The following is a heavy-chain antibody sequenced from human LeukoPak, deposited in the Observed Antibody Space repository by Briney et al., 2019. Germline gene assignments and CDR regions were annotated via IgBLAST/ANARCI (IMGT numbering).Heavy chain of an antibody. V-gene: IGHV5-51*04. D-gene: IGHD2-2*01. Sequence: KVSCKASGYTFTGYYMHWVRQMPGKGLEWMGIIYPGDSDTRYSPSFQGQVTISADKPISTAYLQWSSLKASDTAMYYCARWGVVPAASFDYWGQGTLVTVSS. CDR3: ARWGVVPAASFDY. CDR1: GYTFTGYY. J-gene: IGHJ4*02. CDR2: IYPGDSDT.